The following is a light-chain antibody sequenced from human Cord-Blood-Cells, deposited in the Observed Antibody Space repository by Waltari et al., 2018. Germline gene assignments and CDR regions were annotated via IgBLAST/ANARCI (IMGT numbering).Light chain of an antibody. CDR2: EVS. J-gene: IGLJ1*01. V-gene: IGLV2-23*02. CDR3: CSYAGSSTLV. Sequence: QSALTQPASVSGSPGQSNTISCTGTSSDVGSYNLVSWYQQHPGKAPKLMIYEVSKRPSGVSNRFSGSKSGNTASLTISGLQAEDEADYYCCSYAGSSTLVFGTGTKVTVL. CDR1: SSDVGSYNL.